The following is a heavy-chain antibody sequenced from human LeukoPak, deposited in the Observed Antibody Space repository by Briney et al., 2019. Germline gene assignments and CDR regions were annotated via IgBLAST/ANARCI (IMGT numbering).Heavy chain of an antibody. CDR3: ARGRGVVVVALLNY. CDR2: ISAYNGNT. Sequence: ASVKVSCKASGYTFTSYGVSWVRQAPGQGLEWMGWISAYNGNTNYAQKFQGRVTMTRDTFISTAYMELSRLRSDDTAVYYCARGRGVVVVALLNYWGQGTLVTVSS. J-gene: IGHJ4*02. V-gene: IGHV1-18*01. D-gene: IGHD2-15*01. CDR1: GYTFTSYG.